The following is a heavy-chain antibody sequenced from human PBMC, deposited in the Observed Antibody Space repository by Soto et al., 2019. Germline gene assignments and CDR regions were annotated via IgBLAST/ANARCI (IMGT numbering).Heavy chain of an antibody. CDR1: GGSITSVPYS. J-gene: IGHJ6*02. CDR3: ARLGWYCSSTSCYGYYGMDV. CDR2: FYYSEST. Sequence: SDTLSLTFTVSGGSITSVPYSWAWIRQPPGKGLEWIGTFYYSESTYYNPSLESRVTISVDTSKNQFSLKVSSVTVADTAVYYCARLGWYCSSTSCYGYYGMDVWGQGTTVT. D-gene: IGHD2-2*01. V-gene: IGHV4-39*01.